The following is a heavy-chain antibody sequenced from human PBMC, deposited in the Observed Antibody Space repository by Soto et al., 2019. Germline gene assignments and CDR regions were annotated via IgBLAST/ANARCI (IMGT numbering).Heavy chain of an antibody. Sequence: ASVKVSCKSSGYTFTSYAISWVRQAPGQGLEWMGWLSPCNGDTNYAQNFQGRVTVTTDTSTDTAYMELRSLRSDDTAVYYCATVVGAVPYWGQGTPVTVS. CDR2: LSPCNGDT. V-gene: IGHV1-18*01. CDR1: GYTFTSYA. CDR3: ATVVGAVPY. D-gene: IGHD1-26*01. J-gene: IGHJ4*02.